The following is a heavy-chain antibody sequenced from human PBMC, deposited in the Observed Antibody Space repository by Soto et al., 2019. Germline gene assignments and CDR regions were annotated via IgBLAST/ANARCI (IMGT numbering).Heavy chain of an antibody. CDR3: AKSHTTSGWYVTTDY. CDR2: IGGSGGTT. D-gene: IGHD6-19*01. CDR1: GFTFSSYA. V-gene: IGHV3-23*01. J-gene: IGHJ4*02. Sequence: GGSLRLSCAASGFTFSSYAMTWARRAPGKGLEWVSAIGGSGGTTYYADSVKGRITISRDNAKNSLYLQMNSLRAEDTALYYCAKSHTTSGWYVTTDYWGQGTRVTVSS.